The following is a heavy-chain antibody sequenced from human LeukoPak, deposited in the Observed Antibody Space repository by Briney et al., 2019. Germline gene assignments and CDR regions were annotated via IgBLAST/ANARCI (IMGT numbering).Heavy chain of an antibody. CDR3: AREGERGDYY. J-gene: IGHJ4*02. V-gene: IGHV3-74*01. CDR1: GFTLSSYW. Sequence: GGSLRLSCAASGFTLSSYWMHWVRQAPGKGLVWVSRINSEGSSTTYADSVKGRFTISRDNAKNSLYLQMNSLRAEDTAVYYCAREGERGDYYWGQGTLVTVSS. CDR2: INSEGSST. D-gene: IGHD2-21*02.